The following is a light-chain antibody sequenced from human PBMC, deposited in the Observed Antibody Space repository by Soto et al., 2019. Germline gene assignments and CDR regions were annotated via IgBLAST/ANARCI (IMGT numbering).Light chain of an antibody. Sequence: DIQMTQSPSSLSASVGDRVTITCRASERINNYLNWYQQKPGRAPKLLIYSASSLQSGSPSRFSSSGPGTDFTDFTLTISSLQPEDFGTYYCQQTYITPITFGQGTRLEIK. CDR1: ERINNY. CDR2: SAS. J-gene: IGKJ5*01. CDR3: QQTYITPIT. V-gene: IGKV1-39*01.